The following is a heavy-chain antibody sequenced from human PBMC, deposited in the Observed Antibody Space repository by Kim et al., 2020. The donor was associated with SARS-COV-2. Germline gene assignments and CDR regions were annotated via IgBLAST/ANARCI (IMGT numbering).Heavy chain of an antibody. J-gene: IGHJ4*02. CDR3: ARGSLRWSGMLDY. V-gene: IGHV4-34*01. Sequence: SETLSLTCAVYGGSFSGYYWSWIRQPPGKGLEWIGEINHSGSTNYNPSLKSRVTISVDTSKNQFSLKLSSVTAADTAVYYCARGSLRWSGMLDYWGQGTLITVSS. D-gene: IGHD2-15*01. CDR1: GGSFSGYY. CDR2: INHSGST.